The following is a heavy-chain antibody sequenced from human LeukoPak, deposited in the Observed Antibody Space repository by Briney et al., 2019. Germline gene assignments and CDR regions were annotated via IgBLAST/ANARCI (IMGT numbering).Heavy chain of an antibody. V-gene: IGHV3-30*18. Sequence: PGRSLRLSCAASGFTCSRNGMHRVRQAPGKGLEWMAFISHDGSTKLYADSVKGRFTISRDNSKNTMFLQMNSLRPEVTAVYFCAKDGGNYYIDYWGQGTLVTVSS. J-gene: IGHJ4*02. D-gene: IGHD4-23*01. CDR3: AKDGGNYYIDY. CDR1: GFTCSRNG. CDR2: ISHDGSTK.